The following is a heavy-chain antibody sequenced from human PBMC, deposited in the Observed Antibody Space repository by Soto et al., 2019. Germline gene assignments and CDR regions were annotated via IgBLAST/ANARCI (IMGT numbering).Heavy chain of an antibody. D-gene: IGHD3-16*01. CDR2: IKSREDGGTS. V-gene: IGHV3-15*01. CDR1: GFRFSNAW. J-gene: IGHJ4*02. Sequence: GGSLRLSCVASGFRFSNAWMSWVRQAPGRGLEWVARIKSREDGGTSDYTAPVSGRFTISRDDSKDTLYLQMNRLNAEDTAVQFCTGEGYPFAFWGRGPLVTVSS. CDR3: TGEGYPFAF.